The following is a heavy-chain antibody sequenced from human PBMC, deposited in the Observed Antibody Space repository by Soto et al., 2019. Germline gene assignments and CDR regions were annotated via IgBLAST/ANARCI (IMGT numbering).Heavy chain of an antibody. Sequence: EVQLLESGGDLVQPGGSLRLSCAASGFTFNSYAMTWVRQAPGKGLEWVSAISGSGGSTYYADSVKGRFTISRDNYKHALYVQMTSLRADDTAAEYCAKAGGFGSGSYYGDYWGQGTLVTVSS. D-gene: IGHD3-10*01. J-gene: IGHJ4*02. V-gene: IGHV3-23*01. CDR2: ISGSGGST. CDR1: GFTFNSYA. CDR3: AKAGGFGSGSYYGDY.